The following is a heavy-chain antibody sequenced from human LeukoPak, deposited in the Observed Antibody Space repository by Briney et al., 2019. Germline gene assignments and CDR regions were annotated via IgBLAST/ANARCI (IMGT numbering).Heavy chain of an antibody. CDR1: GFTFSGYW. Sequence: GGSLRLSCAASGFTFSGYWMSWLRQAPGKGLEWVANIKQDGGEKYYVDAVKGRFTISRDNAKNSLYLQINSLRAEDTAVYYCARDRGFGQADVWGKGTTVTVSS. V-gene: IGHV3-7*01. D-gene: IGHD3-10*01. CDR2: IKQDGGEK. CDR3: ARDRGFGQADV. J-gene: IGHJ6*04.